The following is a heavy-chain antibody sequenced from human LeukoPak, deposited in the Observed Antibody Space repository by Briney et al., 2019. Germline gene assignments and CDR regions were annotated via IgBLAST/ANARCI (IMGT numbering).Heavy chain of an antibody. V-gene: IGHV4-34*01. Sequence: KPSETLSLTCAVYGGSFSGYYWSWVRQPPGKGLEWIGEINHSGSTNYNPSLKSRVTISVDTSKNQFSLKLSSVTAADTAVYYCAIAPRFYDSSGYSYGSRGRNWFDPWGQGTLVTVSS. D-gene: IGHD3-22*01. CDR3: AIAPRFYDSSGYSYGSRGRNWFDP. CDR2: INHSGST. CDR1: GGSFSGYY. J-gene: IGHJ5*02.